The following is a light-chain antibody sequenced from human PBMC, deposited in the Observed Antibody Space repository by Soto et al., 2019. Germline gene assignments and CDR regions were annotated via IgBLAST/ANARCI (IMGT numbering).Light chain of an antibody. Sequence: QSALTQPRSVSGSPGQSVTISCTGTSSDVGGHNYVSWYQQHPGKAPKLMIYDVSKRPSGVPDRFSGFKSGNTASLTISGLQGEVEADYSSCSYAGSYTFVFGGGTKVTVL. CDR3: CSYAGSYTFV. CDR1: SSDVGGHNY. J-gene: IGLJ2*01. V-gene: IGLV2-11*01. CDR2: DVS.